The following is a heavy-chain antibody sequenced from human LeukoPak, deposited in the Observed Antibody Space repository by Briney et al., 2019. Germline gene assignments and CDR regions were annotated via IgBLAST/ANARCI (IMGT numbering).Heavy chain of an antibody. D-gene: IGHD6-6*01. CDR3: ARDGVSSSFAD. V-gene: IGHV3-7*01. CDR1: GFTFSSYW. CDR2: IKQDGSEK. Sequence: PGGSLRLSCAASGFTFSSYWMRWVRQAPGKGLEWVANIKQDGSEKYYVDSVKGRFTISRDNAKNSLYLQMNSLRAEDTAVYYCARDGVSSSFADWGQGTLVTVSS. J-gene: IGHJ4*02.